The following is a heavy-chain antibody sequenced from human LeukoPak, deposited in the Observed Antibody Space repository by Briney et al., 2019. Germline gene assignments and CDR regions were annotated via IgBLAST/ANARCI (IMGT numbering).Heavy chain of an antibody. CDR1: GFTFSRYA. D-gene: IGHD6-13*01. CDR2: ISYDANIGSNK. J-gene: IGHJ4*02. V-gene: IGHV3-30-3*01. Sequence: GRSLRLSCATSGFTFSRYAMHWVRQAPGKGLEWVALISYDANIGSNKYYADSVKGRFTISRDNSKNTLYLQMNSLRAEDTAVYYCARDEWRYSSSWDHDYWGQGTLVTVSS. CDR3: ARDEWRYSSSWDHDY.